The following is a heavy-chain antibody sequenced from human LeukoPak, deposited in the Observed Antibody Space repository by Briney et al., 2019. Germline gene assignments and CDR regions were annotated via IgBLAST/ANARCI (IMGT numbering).Heavy chain of an antibody. D-gene: IGHD3-9*01. Sequence: PSQTLSLTCTVSGGSISSVGYYWSWIRQPPGKGLEWIGFIYHSGSTYYNPSLKSRVTISVDTSKNQFSLKLSSVTAADTAVYYCARVYLRYFDWFLDYWGQGTLVTVSS. V-gene: IGHV4-30-2*01. CDR3: ARVYLRYFDWFLDY. CDR1: GGSISSVGYY. CDR2: IYHSGST. J-gene: IGHJ4*02.